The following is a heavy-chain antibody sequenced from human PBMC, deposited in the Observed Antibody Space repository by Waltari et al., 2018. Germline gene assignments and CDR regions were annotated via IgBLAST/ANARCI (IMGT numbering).Heavy chain of an antibody. CDR2: IYTSGST. D-gene: IGHD6-13*01. J-gene: IGHJ5*02. CDR1: GGSMTNDY. CDR3: ARAIGGSTNWFDP. Sequence: QVQLQESGPGLVKPSETLSLTCTVSGGSMTNDYWSWIRQPAGKGLEWIGHIYTSGSTSYNPSLKSRVTMSVGTSRNQFSLKLNSVTAADTAVYYCARAIGGSTNWFDPWGQGTLVTVSS. V-gene: IGHV4-4*07.